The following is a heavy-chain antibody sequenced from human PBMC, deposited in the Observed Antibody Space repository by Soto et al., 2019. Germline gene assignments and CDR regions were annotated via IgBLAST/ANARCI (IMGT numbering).Heavy chain of an antibody. CDR1: GFTFSGDW. Sequence: GGSLRLSCVASGFTFSGDWMHWVRQVPGKGLVWVSRISPDGTTTYYADSVKGRFTISRDNSKNTLYLQMNSLRAEDTAVYYCAKDREGNYYYYGMDVWGQGTTVTVSS. J-gene: IGHJ6*02. CDR2: ISPDGTTT. CDR3: AKDREGNYYYYGMDV. V-gene: IGHV3-74*01. D-gene: IGHD1-26*01.